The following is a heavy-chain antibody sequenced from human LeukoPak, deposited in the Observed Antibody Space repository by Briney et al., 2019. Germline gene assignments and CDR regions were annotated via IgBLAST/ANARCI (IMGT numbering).Heavy chain of an antibody. CDR2: IYPGDSDI. CDR3: ARQLGTGTSPFDL. D-gene: IGHD1-1*01. V-gene: IGHV5-51*01. Sequence: NLGESLQISCKGSGFNFTSYWIGWARPLPGKGVEWMGIIYPGDSDISYSPSFQGQVTISADKTISTAYLQWSILKASDTAMYYCARQLGTGTSPFDLWGQGTLVTVSS. J-gene: IGHJ5*02. CDR1: GFNFTSYW.